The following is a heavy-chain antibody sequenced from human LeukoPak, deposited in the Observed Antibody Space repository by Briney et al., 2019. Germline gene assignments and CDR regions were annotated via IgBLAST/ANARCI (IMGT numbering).Heavy chain of an antibody. Sequence: TGGSLRLSCAASGFTFDDYAMHWVRQAPGKGLEWVSGISWNGGSIGYADSVKGRFTISRDNAKNSLYPQMNSLRAEGMALYFCAKEGGGWYGNAFDIWGQGTMVTVSS. CDR2: ISWNGGSI. J-gene: IGHJ3*02. CDR1: GFTFDDYA. CDR3: AKEGGGWYGNAFDI. V-gene: IGHV3-9*03. D-gene: IGHD6-19*01.